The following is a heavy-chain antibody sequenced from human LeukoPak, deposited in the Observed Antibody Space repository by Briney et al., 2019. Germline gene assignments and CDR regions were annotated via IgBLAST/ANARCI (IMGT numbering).Heavy chain of an antibody. CDR1: GYTLTGYY. CDR2: INPNSGGT. D-gene: IGHD3-3*01. CDR3: ARGEVTIFGVVLNFDY. Sequence: ASVKVSCKASGYTLTGYYMHWVRQAPGQGLEWMGWINPNSGGTNYAQKFQGRVTMTRDTSISTAYMELSRLRSDDTAVYYWARGEVTIFGVVLNFDYWGQGTLVTVSS. J-gene: IGHJ4*02. V-gene: IGHV1-2*02.